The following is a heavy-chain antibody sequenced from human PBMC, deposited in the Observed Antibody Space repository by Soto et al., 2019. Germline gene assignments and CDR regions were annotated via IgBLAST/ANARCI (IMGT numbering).Heavy chain of an antibody. CDR2: LNPSVGST. V-gene: IGHV1-46*01. CDR3: ARESAGRDEFQGSGDFDY. CDR1: GYFLGSYS. Sequence: GASVKVSCKASGYFLGSYSMHWVRQAPGQGLEWMGLLNPSVGSTTYAQKFQGRITMTRDTSTRTVYMELSSLKSEDTAVYFCARESAGRDEFQGSGDFDYWGQGTLVTVSS. D-gene: IGHD2-15*01. J-gene: IGHJ4*02.